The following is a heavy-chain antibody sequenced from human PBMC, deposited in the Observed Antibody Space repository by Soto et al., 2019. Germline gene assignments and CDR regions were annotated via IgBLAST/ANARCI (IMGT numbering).Heavy chain of an antibody. D-gene: IGHD3-3*01. CDR1: RFAFDDYV. J-gene: IGHJ4*02. Sequence: GGSLTLSCASHRFAFDDYVLLWFRQSPGKGLVWVSGISWNSDSIAYAVSVKVRFTISRDNAKNSLYLQMNSLRIEDTALYYCAKGPKLDLDYFDYWGQET. V-gene: IGHV3-9*01. CDR3: AKGPKLDLDYFDY. CDR2: ISWNSDSI.